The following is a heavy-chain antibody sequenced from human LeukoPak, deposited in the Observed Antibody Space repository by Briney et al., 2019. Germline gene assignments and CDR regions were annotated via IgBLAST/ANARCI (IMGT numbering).Heavy chain of an antibody. CDR1: GFTFSSYA. D-gene: IGHD1-26*01. J-gene: IGHJ4*02. Sequence: GRSLRLSCAASGFTFSSYAMHWARQAPGKGLEWVAVISYDGSNKYYADSVKGRFTISRDNSKNTLYLQMNSLRAEDTAVYYCARDPAWWELGYWGQGTLVTVSS. V-gene: IGHV3-30-3*01. CDR3: ARDPAWWELGY. CDR2: ISYDGSNK.